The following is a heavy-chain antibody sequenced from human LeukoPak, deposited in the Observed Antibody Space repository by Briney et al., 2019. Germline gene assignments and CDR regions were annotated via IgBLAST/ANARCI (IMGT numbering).Heavy chain of an antibody. J-gene: IGHJ4*02. CDR3: ANTRVGVLTPTFDS. CDR1: GFSFSSYA. V-gene: IGHV3-21*01. Sequence: GGSLRLSCAASGFSFSSYAMSWVRQAPGKGLEWVSSISSSSSHTYYTDSVKGRFTISRDDAKNSLYLQMNSLGAEDTAVYYCANTRVGVLTPTFDSWGQGTLVTVSS. D-gene: IGHD3-10*01. CDR2: ISSSSSHT.